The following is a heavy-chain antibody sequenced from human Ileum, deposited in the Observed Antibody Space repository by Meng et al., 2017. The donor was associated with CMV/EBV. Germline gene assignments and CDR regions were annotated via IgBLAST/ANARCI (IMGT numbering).Heavy chain of an antibody. V-gene: IGHV1-69*05. CDR2: IIPIFGTA. J-gene: IGHJ4*02. Sequence: SVKVSCKASGGTFSSYAISWVRQAPGQGLEWMGGIIPIFGTANYAQKFQGRVTITTDESTSTAYMELSSLRSEDTAVYYCARESSAPYDSIGFPHYWGQGTLVAVSS. D-gene: IGHD3-22*01. CDR3: ARESSAPYDSIGFPHY. CDR1: GGTFSSYA.